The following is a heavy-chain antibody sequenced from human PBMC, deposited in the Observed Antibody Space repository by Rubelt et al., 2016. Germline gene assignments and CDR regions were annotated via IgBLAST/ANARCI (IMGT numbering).Heavy chain of an antibody. Sequence: QLQLQESGPGLVKPSETLSLTCTVSGGSISSSSYYWGWIRQPPGKGLEWIGSIYHSGSTYYNPSLKSRVTISVDTSKNQCSLKLSSVTAADTAVYYCARDHSSGWYLEGFFDYWGQGTLVTVSS. D-gene: IGHD6-19*01. V-gene: IGHV4-39*07. CDR3: ARDHSSGWYLEGFFDY. CDR2: IYHSGST. CDR1: GGSISSSSYY. J-gene: IGHJ4*02.